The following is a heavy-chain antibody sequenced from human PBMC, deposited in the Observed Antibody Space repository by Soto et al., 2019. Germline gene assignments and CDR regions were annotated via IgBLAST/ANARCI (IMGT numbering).Heavy chain of an antibody. V-gene: IGHV3-23*01. J-gene: IGHJ4*01. CDR2: VSGSGSST. CDR3: AKDPTDERLVITPLEP. Sequence: GGSLRLSCVASGFTFSTYAMSWVRQAPGKGLQWVASVSGSGSSTYDAEFVKGRFTVSRDNSKNTLYLQMNNLRAEDTALYFCAKDPTDERLVITPLEPWGQGALVTVSS. D-gene: IGHD3-9*01. CDR1: GFTFSTYA.